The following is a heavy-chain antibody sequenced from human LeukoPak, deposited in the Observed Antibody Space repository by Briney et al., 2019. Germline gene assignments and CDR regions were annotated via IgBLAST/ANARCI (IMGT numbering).Heavy chain of an antibody. J-gene: IGHJ3*02. D-gene: IGHD2-21*01. CDR2: VNPNSGGT. Sequence: ASVKVSCKASGYTFTSYAMNWVRQAPGQGLEWMGWVNPNSGGTNYAQKFQGRVTMTRNTSISTAYMELSSLRSEDTAVYYCARDLGGALGAFDIWGQGTMVTVSS. CDR3: ARDLGGALGAFDI. CDR1: GYTFTSYA. V-gene: IGHV1-8*02.